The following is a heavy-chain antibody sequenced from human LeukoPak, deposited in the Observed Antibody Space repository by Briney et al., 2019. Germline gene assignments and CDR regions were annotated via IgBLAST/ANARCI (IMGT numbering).Heavy chain of an antibody. V-gene: IGHV3-48*02. J-gene: IGHJ4*02. CDR1: AFTFRSYA. CDR2: ISTMSSTK. CDR3: ARGKIGYYYGDSDGF. Sequence: GGSLRLSCAASAFTFRSYAMSWVRQAGGKGLEWVSYISTMSSTKYYADSVKGRFTISRDSAQNSLYLQMNSLRDEDTAIYYCARGKIGYYYGDSDGFWGQGTLVTVSS. D-gene: IGHD4-17*01.